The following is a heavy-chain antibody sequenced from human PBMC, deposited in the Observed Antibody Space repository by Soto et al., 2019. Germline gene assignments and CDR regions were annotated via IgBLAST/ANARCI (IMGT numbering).Heavy chain of an antibody. CDR3: ARESGITGTHFDY. D-gene: IGHD1-20*01. CDR1: GFTFSSYG. J-gene: IGHJ4*02. CDR2: IWYDGSNK. Sequence: GSLRLSCAASGFTFSSYGMHWVRQAPGKGLEWVAVIWYDGSNKYYADSVKGRFTISRDNSKNTLYLQMNSLRAEDTAVYYCARESGITGTHFDYWGQGTLVTVSS. V-gene: IGHV3-33*01.